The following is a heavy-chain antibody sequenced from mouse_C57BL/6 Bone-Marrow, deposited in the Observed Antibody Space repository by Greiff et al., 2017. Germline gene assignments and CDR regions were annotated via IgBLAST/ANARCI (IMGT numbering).Heavy chain of an antibody. J-gene: IGHJ1*03. Sequence: QLQQSGAELAKPGASVKLSCKASGYTFTSYWMHWVKQRPGQGLEWIGYINPSSGYTKYNQKFKDKATLTADKSSSTAYMQLSSLTYEDSAVYYCVHGYHWYFDVWGTGTTVTVSS. CDR3: VHGYHWYFDV. CDR1: GYTFTSYW. CDR2: INPSSGYT. D-gene: IGHD2-2*01. V-gene: IGHV1-7*01.